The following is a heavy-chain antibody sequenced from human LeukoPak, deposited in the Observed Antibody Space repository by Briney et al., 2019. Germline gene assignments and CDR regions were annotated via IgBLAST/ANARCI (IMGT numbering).Heavy chain of an antibody. J-gene: IGHJ3*02. CDR3: AREAYYYDSSGYYSAIDAFDI. Sequence: ASVKVSCKASGYTFTSYGISWVRQAPGQGLEWMGWISAYNGNTNYAQKLQGRVTMTTDTSTSTAYMELRSLRSDDTAVYYCAREAYYYDSSGYYSAIDAFDIWGQGTMVTVSS. CDR2: ISAYNGNT. CDR1: GYTFTSYG. D-gene: IGHD3-22*01. V-gene: IGHV1-18*01.